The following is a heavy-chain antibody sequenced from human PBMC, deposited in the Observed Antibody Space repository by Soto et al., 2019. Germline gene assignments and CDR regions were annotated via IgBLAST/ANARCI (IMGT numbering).Heavy chain of an antibody. D-gene: IGHD3-10*01. V-gene: IGHV1-69*06. CDR3: AREDNGSGSYYTGYYYYYGMDV. Sequence: SVKVSCKASGGTFSSYAISWVRQAPGQGLEWMGGIIPIFGTANYAQKFQGRVTITADKSTSTAYMELSSLRSEDTAVYYCAREDNGSGSYYTGYYYYYGMDVWGQGTTVTVSS. CDR2: IIPIFGTA. CDR1: GGTFSSYA. J-gene: IGHJ6*02.